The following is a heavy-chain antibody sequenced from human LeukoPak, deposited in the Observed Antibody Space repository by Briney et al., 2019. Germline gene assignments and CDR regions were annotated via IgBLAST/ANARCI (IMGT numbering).Heavy chain of an antibody. CDR2: ISAYNGNT. Sequence: GASVKVSCKASGYTFTSYGISWVRQAPGQGLEWMGWISAYNGNTNYAQKLQGRVTMTTDTSTSTAYMELRSLRSDDTAVYYCASGPKGYCSGGSCYSYYYGMDVWGQGTTVTVSS. J-gene: IGHJ6*02. CDR3: ASGPKGYCSGGSCYSYYYGMDV. V-gene: IGHV1-18*01. CDR1: GYTFTSYG. D-gene: IGHD2-15*01.